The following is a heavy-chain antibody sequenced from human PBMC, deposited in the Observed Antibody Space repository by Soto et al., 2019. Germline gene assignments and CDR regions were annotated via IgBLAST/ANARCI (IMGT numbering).Heavy chain of an antibody. CDR1: GFTVSISY. J-gene: IGHJ4*02. V-gene: IGHV3-53*01. CDR3: ARSRYTGTYSGSFLDY. D-gene: IGHD1-26*01. CDR2: LYTGTDT. Sequence: PGGSLRLSCAASGFTVSISYLTWVRQAPGKGLEWVAILYTGTDTVYADSVKGRFTISRDSSKNTLYLQMHSLRAEDTAMYFCARSRYTGTYSGSFLDYWGQGSLVTVSS.